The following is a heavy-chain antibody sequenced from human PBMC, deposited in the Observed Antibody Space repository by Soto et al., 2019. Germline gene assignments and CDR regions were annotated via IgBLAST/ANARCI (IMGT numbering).Heavy chain of an antibody. CDR2: INHSGST. CDR3: ARRYAPRYSSGNNHFDL. D-gene: IGHD2-15*01. V-gene: IGHV4-39*01. J-gene: IGHJ4*02. Sequence: QLQLQESGPGLVRPSETLSLTCTVSGVSIFSHSYYWGWIRQAPGKGLEWIATINHSGSTYHNPSLKSRFTMSVDTSKNQFSLNLSSVTAADTAVYYCARRYAPRYSSGNNHFDLWGQGTLVTVSS. CDR1: GVSIFSHSYY.